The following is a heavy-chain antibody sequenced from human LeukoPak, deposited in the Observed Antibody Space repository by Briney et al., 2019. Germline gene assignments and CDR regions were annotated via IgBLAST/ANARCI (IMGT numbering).Heavy chain of an antibody. CDR2: IKQDGSEK. Sequence: GGSLRLSCVASGFPFNSYWMNWVRQAPGKGLEWVVKIKQDGSEKFYVDSVKGRFTISRDNAKNSLCLQMNSLRVEDTAVYYCARGYYGMDVWGQGNTVTVSS. CDR1: GFPFNSYW. J-gene: IGHJ6*02. V-gene: IGHV3-7*01. CDR3: ARGYYGMDV.